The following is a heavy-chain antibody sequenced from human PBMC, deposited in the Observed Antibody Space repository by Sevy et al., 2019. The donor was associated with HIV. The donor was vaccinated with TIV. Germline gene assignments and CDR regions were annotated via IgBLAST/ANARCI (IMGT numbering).Heavy chain of an antibody. J-gene: IGHJ4*02. CDR3: ARKGLDWNEFDY. CDR1: GFTFSDYY. Sequence: GGSLRLSCAASGFTFSDYYMTWIRPAPGKGLEWVSCISSSGSAIFYADSVKGRFTISRDNTKKSLYLQMSSLRAEETAVYYCARKGLDWNEFDYWGQGILVTVSS. CDR2: ISSSGSAI. D-gene: IGHD1-1*01. V-gene: IGHV3-11*01.